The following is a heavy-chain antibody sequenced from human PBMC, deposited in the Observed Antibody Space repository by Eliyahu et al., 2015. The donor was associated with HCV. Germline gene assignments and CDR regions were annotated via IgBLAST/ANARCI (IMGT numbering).Heavy chain of an antibody. D-gene: IGHD3-10*01. V-gene: IGHV1-46*04. J-gene: IGHJ5*02. Sequence: VQLVQSGAGVXRPXAAXKVXCTTSGYTFSSYYIHWVXQAPGQGLEWMGRINPSGGSTSYTQKLQGRLSFTRDTSTRTVYMHLSSLGSQDTAIYYCARATFGTYFDDWGQGTLVTVSS. CDR1: GYTFSSYY. CDR2: INPSGGST. CDR3: ARATFGTYFDD.